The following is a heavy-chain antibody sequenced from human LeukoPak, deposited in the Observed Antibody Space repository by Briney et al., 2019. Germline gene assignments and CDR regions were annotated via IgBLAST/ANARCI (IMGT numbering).Heavy chain of an antibody. CDR3: ARRFAVNPRYAFDI. V-gene: IGHV4-59*08. D-gene: IGHD4-17*01. CDR2: IYYSGST. Sequence: SETLSLTCTVSGGSISSYYWTWLRQPPGKGLEWIGCIYYSGSTNYNPSLKSRVSMSLETSKNQFSLKLRSVTAADTAVYYCARRFAVNPRYAFDIWGQGTMVTVSS. J-gene: IGHJ3*02. CDR1: GGSISSYY.